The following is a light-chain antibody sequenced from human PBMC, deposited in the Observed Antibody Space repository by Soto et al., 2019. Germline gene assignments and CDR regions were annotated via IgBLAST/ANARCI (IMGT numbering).Light chain of an antibody. V-gene: IGLV2-11*01. Sequence: QSALTQPRSVSGSPGQSVNISCTGTSSDVGGYNYVSWYQQHPGKAPKLMIYDVSKRPSGVPDRFSGSKSGNTASLTISGLQAEDEADYYCCSYAGSPYVFGTGTKLTVL. CDR1: SSDVGGYNY. CDR2: DVS. CDR3: CSYAGSPYV. J-gene: IGLJ1*01.